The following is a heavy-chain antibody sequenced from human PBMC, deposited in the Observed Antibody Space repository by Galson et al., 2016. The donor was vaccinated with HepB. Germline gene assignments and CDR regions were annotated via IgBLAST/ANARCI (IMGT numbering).Heavy chain of an antibody. CDR2: ISGSGHNT. D-gene: IGHD3-22*01. J-gene: IGHJ4*02. V-gene: IGHV3-23*01. CDR3: TRVGPTGYFFDY. CDR1: GFTFSSYA. Sequence: SLRLSCAASGFTFSSYAMSWVCQPPGKGLEWISSISGSGHNTYFRDSVEGRFSSSRDNSKNTLYLQMNGLRAEDTATYYCTRVGPTGYFFDYWGQGALVTVSS.